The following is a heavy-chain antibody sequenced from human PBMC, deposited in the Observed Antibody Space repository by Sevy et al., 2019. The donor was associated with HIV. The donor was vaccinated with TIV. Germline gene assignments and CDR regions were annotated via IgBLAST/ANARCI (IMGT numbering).Heavy chain of an antibody. CDR3: ARRNDFAI. J-gene: IGHJ3*02. CDR1: GGSINSDH. V-gene: IGHV4-59*08. CDR2: VYYIGGT. Sequence: SETLSLTCTVSGGSINSDHWNWIRQPPGKGLEWIGYVYYIGGTNYNPSLKNRVTISEDRTKNQFSLKLTSVTAADTAGYYCARRNDFAIWGQGTMVTVSS.